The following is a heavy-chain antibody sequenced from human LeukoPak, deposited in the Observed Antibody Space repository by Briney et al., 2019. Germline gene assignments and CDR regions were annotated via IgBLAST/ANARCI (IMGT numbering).Heavy chain of an antibody. D-gene: IGHD2-15*01. CDR1: GGTIRDYY. CDR2: IHTSGNT. CDR3: ARQGYCGGGSCYSSWFDP. Sequence: SETLSLTCTVSGGTIRDYYWSWIRQPAGKGLEWIGRIHTSGNTLHNPSLKSRLTMSVDTSRNQVSLKPSSVTAADTALYYCARQGYCGGGSCYSSWFDPWGQGTLVTVSS. J-gene: IGHJ5*02. V-gene: IGHV4-4*07.